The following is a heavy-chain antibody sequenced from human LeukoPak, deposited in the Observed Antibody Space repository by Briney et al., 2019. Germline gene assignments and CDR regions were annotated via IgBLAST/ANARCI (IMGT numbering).Heavy chain of an antibody. V-gene: IGHV1-69*13. CDR3: ARDLDLCSSTSCYKGAFDI. CDR2: IIPIFGTA. CDR1: GGTFSSYA. Sequence: GASVKVSCKASGGTFSSYAISLVRQAPGQGLEWMGGIIPIFGTANYAQKFQGRVTITADESTSTAYMELSSLRSEDTAVYYCARDLDLCSSTSCYKGAFDIWGQGTMVTVSS. J-gene: IGHJ3*02. D-gene: IGHD2-2*02.